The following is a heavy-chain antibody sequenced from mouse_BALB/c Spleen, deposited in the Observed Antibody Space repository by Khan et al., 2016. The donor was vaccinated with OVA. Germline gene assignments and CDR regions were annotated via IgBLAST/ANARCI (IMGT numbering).Heavy chain of an antibody. CDR3: ARRARK. CDR2: IDPPNGNT. CDR1: GLNIKDTY. J-gene: IGHJ2*01. Sequence: EVQLQESGAELVKSGATVTLSCTASGLNIKDTYMHWLKQWPEQGLEWIGRIDPPNGNTKYAPKIKGKDTKTADTFTNTAYLQNSSLTSEDTAVYDCARRARKWGQGTTLTVSA. D-gene: IGHD3-3*01. V-gene: IGHV14-3*02.